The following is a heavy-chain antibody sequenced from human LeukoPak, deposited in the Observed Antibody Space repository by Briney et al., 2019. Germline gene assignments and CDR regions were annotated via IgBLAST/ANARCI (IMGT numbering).Heavy chain of an antibody. CDR2: IIPIFGTA. J-gene: IGHJ4*02. CDR3: ARDIGYCSGGSCYT. Sequence: GASVKVSCKASGYTFTSYAISWVRQAPGQGLEWMGGIIPIFGTANYAQKFQGRVTITADESTSTAYMELSSLRSEDTAVYYCARDIGYCSGGSCYTWGQGTLVTVSS. CDR1: GYTFTSYA. V-gene: IGHV1-69*13. D-gene: IGHD2-15*01.